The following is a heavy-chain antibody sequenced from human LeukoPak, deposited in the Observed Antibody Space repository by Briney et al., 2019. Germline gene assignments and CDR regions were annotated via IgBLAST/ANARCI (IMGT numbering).Heavy chain of an antibody. D-gene: IGHD3-22*01. CDR1: GASISNSNW. Sequence: SETPSLTCAVTGASISNSNWWTWVRQPPGKGLEWIGEIYHSGSTNYKTSLKSRATISVDKSKNQFSLKLSSVTAADTAVYYCASQQYYYDSSGLYFDYWGQGTLVTVSS. J-gene: IGHJ4*02. V-gene: IGHV4-4*02. CDR3: ASQQYYYDSSGLYFDY. CDR2: IYHSGST.